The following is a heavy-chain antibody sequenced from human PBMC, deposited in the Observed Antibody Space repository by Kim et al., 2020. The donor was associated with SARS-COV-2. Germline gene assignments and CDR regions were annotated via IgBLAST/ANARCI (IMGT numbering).Heavy chain of an antibody. Sequence: SETLSLTCTVSGGSISSSSYYWGWIRQPPGKGLEWIGSIYYSGSTYYNPSLKSRVTISVDTSKNQFSLKLSSVTAADTAVYYCARPLGFGESDYHWFDPWAQGTLVTVSS. CDR1: GGSISSSSYY. CDR3: ARPLGFGESDYHWFDP. CDR2: IYYSGST. V-gene: IGHV4-39*01. J-gene: IGHJ5*02. D-gene: IGHD3-10*01.